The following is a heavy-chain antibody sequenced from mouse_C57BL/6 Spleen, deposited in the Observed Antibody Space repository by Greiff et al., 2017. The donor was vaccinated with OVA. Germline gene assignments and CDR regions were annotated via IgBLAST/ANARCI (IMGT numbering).Heavy chain of an antibody. D-gene: IGHD1-1*01. CDR1: GFSLTSYG. Sequence: QVHVKQSGPGLVAPSQSLSITCTVSGFSLTSYGVHWVRQPPGKGLEWLVVIWSDGSTTYNSALKSRLSISKDNSKSQVFLKMNSLQTDDTAMYYCARHDYGSSYVLAYWGQGTLVTVSA. V-gene: IGHV2-6-1*01. CDR3: ARHDYGSSYVLAY. J-gene: IGHJ3*01. CDR2: IWSDGST.